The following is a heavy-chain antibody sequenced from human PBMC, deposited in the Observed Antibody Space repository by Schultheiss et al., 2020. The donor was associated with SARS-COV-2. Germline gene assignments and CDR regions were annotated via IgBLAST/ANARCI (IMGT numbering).Heavy chain of an antibody. CDR3: ARSLSSSSWYYYYYYYGMDV. Sequence: SETLSLTCTVSGGSISSGGYYWSWIRQHPGKGLEWIGYIYYSGSTYYNPSLKSLVTISVDTSKNQFSLKLSSVTAADTAVYYCARSLSSSSWYYYYYYYGMDVWGQGTTVTVSS. CDR2: IYYSGST. D-gene: IGHD6-13*01. J-gene: IGHJ6*02. CDR1: GGSISSGGYY. V-gene: IGHV4-31*01.